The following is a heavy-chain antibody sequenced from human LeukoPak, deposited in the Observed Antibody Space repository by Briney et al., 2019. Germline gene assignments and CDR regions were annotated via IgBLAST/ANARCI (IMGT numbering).Heavy chain of an antibody. J-gene: IGHJ4*02. D-gene: IGHD4-17*01. V-gene: IGHV3-49*03. Sequence: GGSLRLSCTASGFTFGDDAWSWFRQAPGKGLEWICFIRKKGYGETTDYAPSVRGRFIISRDDAKSIAYLQMNSLKTEDTALYYCSRGLHDYGDSNYYFDQWGRGPLVPVP. CDR3: SRGLHDYGDSNYYFDQ. CDR2: IRKKGYGETT. CDR1: GFTFGDDA.